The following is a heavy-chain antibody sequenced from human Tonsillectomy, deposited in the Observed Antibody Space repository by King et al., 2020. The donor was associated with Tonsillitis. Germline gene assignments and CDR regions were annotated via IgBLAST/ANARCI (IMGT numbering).Heavy chain of an antibody. CDR2: ISSYNADT. J-gene: IGHJ6*03. Sequence: VQLVQSGGEVKMPGASVKVSCKASGYTLTTYGITWVRQAPGQGLEWMGWISSYNADTKFAQKFQGRVTMTTDTSSNTAHMELRSLRSDDTAVYYCARWDEYYYFHYMDVWGKGTTVTVSS. CDR1: GYTLTTYG. D-gene: IGHD1-26*01. CDR3: ARWDEYYYFHYMDV. V-gene: IGHV1-18*01.